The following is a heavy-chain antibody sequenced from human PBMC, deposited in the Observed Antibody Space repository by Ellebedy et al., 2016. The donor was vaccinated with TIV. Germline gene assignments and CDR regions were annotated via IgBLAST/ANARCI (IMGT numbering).Heavy chain of an antibody. V-gene: IGHV4-4*07. J-gene: IGHJ4*02. CDR3: AGSRGHYYGYFDF. Sequence: MPGGSLRLSCTVSGGSISTYSWSRIRQPAGSRLEWIGRIYASGSTDYSPSLKSRVTMSADTSRNHFSLTLYSVTAADTAVYYCAGSRGHYYGYFDFWGQGTLVTVSS. D-gene: IGHD3-10*01. CDR1: GGSISTYS. CDR2: IYASGST.